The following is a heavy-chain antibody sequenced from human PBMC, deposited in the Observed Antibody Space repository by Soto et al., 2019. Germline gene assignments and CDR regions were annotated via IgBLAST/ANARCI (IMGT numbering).Heavy chain of an antibody. CDR1: GCSFSYYA. V-gene: IGHV3-23*01. D-gene: IGHD3-3*01. Sequence: GXLRLSCKASGCSFSYYAMTWVRQAPGKGLEWVSVISGSGDNTFYAASVKGRFAISRDNSKNVLYLQMNSLSADDAAVYFCAKGRAITVYGVDILFDSWGLGTLVTVSS. J-gene: IGHJ4*01. CDR2: ISGSGDNT. CDR3: AKGRAITVYGVDILFDS.